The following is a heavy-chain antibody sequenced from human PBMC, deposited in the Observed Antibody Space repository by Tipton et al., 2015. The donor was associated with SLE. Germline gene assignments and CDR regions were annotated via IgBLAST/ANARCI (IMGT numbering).Heavy chain of an antibody. CDR3: AREDFYYWYFDL. J-gene: IGHJ2*01. D-gene: IGHD2/OR15-2a*01. Sequence: TLSLTCTVSGGSISSSSYHWGWIRQPPGKGLEWIGSIYYSGSTYYNPSLKSRVTISIDTSKNHFSLNLTSVIASDTAVYYCAREDFYYWYFDLWGRGTLVTVSS. V-gene: IGHV4-39*02. CDR2: IYYSGST. CDR1: GGSISSSSYH.